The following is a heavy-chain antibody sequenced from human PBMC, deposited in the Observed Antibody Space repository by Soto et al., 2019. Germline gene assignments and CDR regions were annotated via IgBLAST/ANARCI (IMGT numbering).Heavy chain of an antibody. CDR1: GGSISSGGYY. Sequence: QVQLQESGPGLVKPSQTLSLTCTVSGGSISSGGYYWSWIRQHPGKGLEWIGYIYYSGSTYYNPSLKRRVTIAVDPSKNQFSLKLSSVPAADTAVYYCARVFGFGGMDVWGPGTTVTVSS. CDR2: IYYSGST. J-gene: IGHJ6*02. CDR3: ARVFGFGGMDV. D-gene: IGHD3-10*01. V-gene: IGHV4-31*03.